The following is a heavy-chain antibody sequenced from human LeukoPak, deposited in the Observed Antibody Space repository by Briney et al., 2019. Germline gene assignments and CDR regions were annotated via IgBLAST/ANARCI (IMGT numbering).Heavy chain of an antibody. J-gene: IGHJ5*02. Sequence: GGSLRLSCAASGFTFDDYAMHWVRQAPGKGLEWVSGISWNSGSIGYADSVKGRFTISRDNAKNSLYLQMNSLRAEDTALYYCAKDKKGLLSFGGGFDPWGQGTLVTVSS. V-gene: IGHV3-9*01. CDR2: ISWNSGSI. CDR1: GFTFDDYA. CDR3: AKDKKGLLSFGGGFDP. D-gene: IGHD3-10*01.